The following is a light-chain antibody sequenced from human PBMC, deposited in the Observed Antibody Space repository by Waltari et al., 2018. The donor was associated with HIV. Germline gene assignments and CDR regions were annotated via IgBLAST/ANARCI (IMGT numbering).Light chain of an antibody. CDR2: EKN. V-gene: IGLV1-51*02. Sequence: QSVLTQPPSVSAAPRQRVTISCSGSPPNIGNTYVCWYQQFPGTAPKLLIYEKNKRPSGIPDRFAGSKSGTSATPDITGLQTGDEADYYCGTWDSRLRAEVFGGGTKLTVL. J-gene: IGLJ2*01. CDR1: PPNIGNTY. CDR3: GTWDSRLRAEV.